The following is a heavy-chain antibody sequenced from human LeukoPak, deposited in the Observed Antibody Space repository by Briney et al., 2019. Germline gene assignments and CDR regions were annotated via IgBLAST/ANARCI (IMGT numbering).Heavy chain of an antibody. CDR3: AKGGSTNFYYGDV. CDR2: IYYSGST. CDR1: GGSISNYH. J-gene: IGHJ6*02. D-gene: IGHD2/OR15-2a*01. Sequence: SETLSLTCTVSGGSISNYHWSWIRQPPGKGLEWIGYIYYSGSTNYNPSLKSRVTISVDTSKNQFSLKLSSVTAADTAVYYCAKGGSTNFYYGDVWGQGTTVTVSS. V-gene: IGHV4-59*01.